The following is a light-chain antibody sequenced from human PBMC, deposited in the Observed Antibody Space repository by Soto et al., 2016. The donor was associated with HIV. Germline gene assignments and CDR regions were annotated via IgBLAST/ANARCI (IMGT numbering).Light chain of an antibody. J-gene: IGKJ3*01. CDR2: AAS. CDR3: LQHNSYPFT. CDR1: QMINSY. Sequence: DIQMTQSPSSLSAYIGDRVTITCRASQMINSYLNWYQQKPGKAPKLLIYAASSLHVGVPSRFTGSGSGTEFTLTISSLQPEDFATYYCLQHNSYPFTFGPGTKVDIK. V-gene: IGKV1-17*01.